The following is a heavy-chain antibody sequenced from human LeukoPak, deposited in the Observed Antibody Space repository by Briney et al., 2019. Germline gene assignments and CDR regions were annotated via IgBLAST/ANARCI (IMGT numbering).Heavy chain of an antibody. CDR1: GFTFSSYG. J-gene: IGHJ3*02. D-gene: IGHD1-14*01. CDR2: IRYDGSNK. V-gene: IGHV3-30*02. CDR3: AKDPRYPRDAFDI. Sequence: GGSLRLSCAASGFTFSSYGMHWVRQAPGKGLEWVAFIRYDGSNKYYADSVKGRFTISRDNSKNTLYLQMNSLRAEDTAVYYCAKDPRYPRDAFDIWGQGTMVTVSS.